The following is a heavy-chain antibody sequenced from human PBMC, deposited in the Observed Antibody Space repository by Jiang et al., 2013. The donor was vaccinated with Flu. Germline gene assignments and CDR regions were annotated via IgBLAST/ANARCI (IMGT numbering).Heavy chain of an antibody. Sequence: GLVKPSQTLSLTCTVSGVSISSGGYYWSWLRQHPGKGLEWIAYIYYSGRTYYNPTLKSRITISVDTSKNQFSLKLSSVTAADTAVYYCARGAALGYGYGHDYWGQGTLVTVSS. CDR3: ARGAALGYGYGHDY. J-gene: IGHJ4*02. CDR1: GVSISSGGYY. V-gene: IGHV4-31*03. CDR2: IYYSGRT. D-gene: IGHD5-18*01.